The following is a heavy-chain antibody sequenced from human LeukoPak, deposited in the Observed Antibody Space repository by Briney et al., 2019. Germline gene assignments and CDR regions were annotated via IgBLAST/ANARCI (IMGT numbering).Heavy chain of an antibody. CDR2: INPNSGGT. CDR1: GYTFTDYY. V-gene: IGHV1-2*02. CDR3: ARSPHILTGENFDY. D-gene: IGHD3-9*01. J-gene: IGHJ4*02. Sequence: ASVKLSCKASGYTFTDYYMHWVRQAPGQGLEWMGWINPNSGGTNYAQKFQDRVTMTRDTSISTDYMELSRLRSADTAVYYCARSPHILTGENFDYWGQGTLVTVSS.